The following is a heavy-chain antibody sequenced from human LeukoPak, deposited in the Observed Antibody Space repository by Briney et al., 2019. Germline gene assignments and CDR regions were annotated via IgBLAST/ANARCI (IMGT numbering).Heavy chain of an antibody. D-gene: IGHD3-22*01. CDR3: ARFGSGYYDY. V-gene: IGHV4-39*07. Sequence: PSETLSLTCTVSGGSISSSSYYWGWIRQPPGKGLEWIGSIYYSGSTYYNPSLKSRVTISVDTSKNQFSLKLSSVTAADTAVYYCARFGSGYYDYWGQGTLVTVSS. J-gene: IGHJ4*02. CDR1: GGSISSSSYY. CDR2: IYYSGST.